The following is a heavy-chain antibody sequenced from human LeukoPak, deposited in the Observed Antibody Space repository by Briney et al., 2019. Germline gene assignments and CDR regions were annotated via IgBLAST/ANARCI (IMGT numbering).Heavy chain of an antibody. V-gene: IGHV1-8*01. CDR1: GYTFTSYD. CDR3: ARSKRPMVRGVKGDWFDP. D-gene: IGHD3-10*01. J-gene: IGHJ5*02. CDR2: MNPNSGNT. Sequence: GASVKVSCKASGYTFTSYDINWVRQATGQGLEWMGWMNPNSGNTGYAQKFQGRVTMTRNTSISTAYMELSSLRSEDTAVYYCARSKRPMVRGVKGDWFDPWGQGTLVTVSS.